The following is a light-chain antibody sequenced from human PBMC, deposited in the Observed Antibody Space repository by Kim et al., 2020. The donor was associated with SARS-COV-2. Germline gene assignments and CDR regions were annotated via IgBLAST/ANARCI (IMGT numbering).Light chain of an antibody. Sequence: APGRTAPITCGGNNIGRKAVHWIQQRPGQAPVSVIYNDDIRPSGIPVRFSGSNSGNTASLTISRAEAGDEADYYCQVWDSTSSHVVFGGGTQLTVL. J-gene: IGLJ2*01. CDR2: NDD. V-gene: IGLV3-21*04. CDR3: QVWDSTSSHVV. CDR1: NIGRKA.